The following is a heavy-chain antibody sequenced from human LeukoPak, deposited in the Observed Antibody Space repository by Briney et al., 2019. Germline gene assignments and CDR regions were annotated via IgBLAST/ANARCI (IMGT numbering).Heavy chain of an antibody. V-gene: IGHV1-2*02. D-gene: IGHD4-11*01. CDR3: ARDPSSVTLYFFDY. CDR1: GSTFRGNY. CDR2: IDANNGDT. Sequence: ASVKISCKASGSTFRGNYIHWLRQAPGQGLEWMGWIDANNGDTKSAQKFQGRVTMSRDTSISTAHMDLSSLSPDDAAVYYCARDPSSVTLYFFDYWGQGTLVTVSS. J-gene: IGHJ4*02.